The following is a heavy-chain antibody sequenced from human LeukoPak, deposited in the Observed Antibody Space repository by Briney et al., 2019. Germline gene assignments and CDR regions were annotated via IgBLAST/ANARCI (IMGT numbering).Heavy chain of an antibody. CDR1: GYTFTGYY. CDR2: INPNSGGT. Sequence: ASVKVSCKASGYTFTGYYMHWVRQAPGQGLEWMGWINPNSGGTNYAQKFQGRVTMTRDTSISTAYMELSRLRSDDTAVYYCARGLRFGELLYLSIRWSPFDCWGQGTLVTVSS. CDR3: ARGLRFGELLYLSIRWSPFDC. D-gene: IGHD3-10*01. V-gene: IGHV1-2*02. J-gene: IGHJ4*02.